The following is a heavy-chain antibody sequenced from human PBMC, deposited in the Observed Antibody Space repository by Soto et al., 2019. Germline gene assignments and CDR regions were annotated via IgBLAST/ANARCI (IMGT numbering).Heavy chain of an antibody. CDR3: ERDRIAAAGNNWFDP. D-gene: IGHD6-13*01. Sequence: SETLSLTCTVSGGSISSYYWSWIRQPPGKGLEWIGYIYYSGSTNYNPSLKSRVTISVDTSKNQFSLKLSSVTAADTAVYYCERDRIAAAGNNWFDPWGHGTLVTVSS. CDR2: IYYSGST. J-gene: IGHJ5*02. CDR1: GGSISSYY. V-gene: IGHV4-59*01.